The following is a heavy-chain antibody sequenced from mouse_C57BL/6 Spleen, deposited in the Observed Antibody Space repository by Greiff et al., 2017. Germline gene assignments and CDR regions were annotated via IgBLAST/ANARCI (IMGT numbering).Heavy chain of an antibody. V-gene: IGHV14-1*01. CDR2: IDPEDGDP. CDR1: GFNFKDYY. J-gene: IGHJ2*01. CDR3: TTVVALDVDD. Sequence: VQLQQSGAELVRPGASVKLSCTASGFNFKDYYMHWVKQRPEQGLEWVGRIDPEDGDPEYAPKFQGKATMTADTSSNTAYLHLSSLTSEDTGVYYCTTVVALDVDDWGQGTTLTVSS. D-gene: IGHD1-1*01.